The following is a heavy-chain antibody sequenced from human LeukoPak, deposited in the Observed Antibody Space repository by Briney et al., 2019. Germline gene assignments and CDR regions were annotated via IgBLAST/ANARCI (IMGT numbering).Heavy chain of an antibody. CDR3: ARPYYYDSRIDP. D-gene: IGHD3-22*01. CDR2: MYYSGST. J-gene: IGHJ5*02. CDR1: GGSFSSGDYY. V-gene: IGHV4-30-4*01. Sequence: SETLSLTCTVSGGSFSSGDYYWSWIRQPPGKGLEWIAYMYYSGSTYYNPSLKSRVTMSADTSKNQLSLKLSSVTAADTAVYYCARPYYYDSRIDPWGQGILVTVSS.